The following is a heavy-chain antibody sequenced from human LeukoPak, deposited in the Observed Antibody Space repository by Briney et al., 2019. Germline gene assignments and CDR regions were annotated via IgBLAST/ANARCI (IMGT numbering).Heavy chain of an antibody. V-gene: IGHV4-4*07. CDR2: MYVSGTT. CDR1: GGFISDHY. Sequence: PSETLSLTCTVFGGFISDHYLSWIRQPSGKGLEWIGRMYVSGTTNYNPSLRSRVTMSMDTSKNQFSLRLRSVTAADTAVYYCARENYYDSSGYSEGMDVWGQGTTVTV. J-gene: IGHJ6*02. D-gene: IGHD3-22*01. CDR3: ARENYYDSSGYSEGMDV.